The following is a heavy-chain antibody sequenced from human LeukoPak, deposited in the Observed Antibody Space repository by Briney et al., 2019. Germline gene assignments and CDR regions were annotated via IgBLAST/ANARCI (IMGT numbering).Heavy chain of an antibody. J-gene: IGHJ4*02. CDR3: AKESHYDSSGYYYSDS. CDR1: GFPFGSYA. V-gene: IGHV3-23*01. Sequence: GGSLRLSCAASGFPFGSYAMTWVRQVPGKGLEWVSSLSGSGHSTYYADSVKGRFTISRDNPKNTLSLQMSSLRAEDTALYYCAKESHYDSSGYYYSDSWGQGTLVTVSS. D-gene: IGHD3-22*01. CDR2: LSGSGHST.